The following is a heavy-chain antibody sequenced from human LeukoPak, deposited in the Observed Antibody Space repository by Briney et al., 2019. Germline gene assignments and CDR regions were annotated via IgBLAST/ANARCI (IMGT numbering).Heavy chain of an antibody. D-gene: IGHD2-8*01. CDR2: IYYSGST. CDR3: ARAPNGFGAFDI. Sequence: PSETLSLTCTVSGGSISSGGYYWSWIRQHPGKGLEWIGYIYYSGSTDYNPSLKSRVTISVDTSKNQFSLKMSSVTAADTAVYYCARAPNGFGAFDIWGPGTMVTVSS. J-gene: IGHJ3*02. CDR1: GGSISSGGYY. V-gene: IGHV4-61*08.